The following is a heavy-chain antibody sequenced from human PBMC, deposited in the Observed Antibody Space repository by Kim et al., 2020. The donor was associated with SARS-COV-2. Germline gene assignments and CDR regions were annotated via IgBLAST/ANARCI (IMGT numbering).Heavy chain of an antibody. J-gene: IGHJ3*02. V-gene: IGHV1-2*02. CDR3: ARYWTPPGDAFDI. CDR2: INTNTGGT. CDR1: GYTFTGYF. D-gene: IGHD1-1*01. Sequence: ASVKVSCKASGYTFTGYFMHWVRRAPGQGLEWMGWINTNTGGTNYAQRFQGRVTMTRDTSISTAYVELTRLRSDDTAVYYCARYWTPPGDAFDIWGQGSMVTVSS.